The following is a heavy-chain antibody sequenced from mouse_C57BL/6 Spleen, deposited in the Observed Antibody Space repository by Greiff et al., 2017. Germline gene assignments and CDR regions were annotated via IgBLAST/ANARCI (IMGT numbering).Heavy chain of an antibody. J-gene: IGHJ4*01. V-gene: IGHV1-69*01. CDR1: GYTFTSYW. CDR3: ARRLTTDYAMDY. D-gene: IGHD1-1*01. Sequence: LQPGAELVMPGASVKLSCKASGYTFTSYWMHWVKQRPGQGLEWIGEIDPSDSYTNYNQKFKGKSTLTVDKSSSTAYMQLSSLTSEDSAVYYCARRLTTDYAMDYWGQGTSVTVSS. CDR2: IDPSDSYT.